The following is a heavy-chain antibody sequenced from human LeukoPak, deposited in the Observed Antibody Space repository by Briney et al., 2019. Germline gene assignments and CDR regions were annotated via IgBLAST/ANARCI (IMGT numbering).Heavy chain of an antibody. V-gene: IGHV1-8*01. J-gene: IGHJ4*02. CDR2: MNPNSGNT. Sequence: ASVKVSCKASGYTFTSYGINWVRQATGQGLEWMGWMNPNSGNTGYAQKFQGRVTMTRNTSISTAYMELSSLRSEDTAVYYCAKDVYGDYGGLDYWGQGTLVTVSS. D-gene: IGHD4-17*01. CDR3: AKDVYGDYGGLDY. CDR1: GYTFTSYG.